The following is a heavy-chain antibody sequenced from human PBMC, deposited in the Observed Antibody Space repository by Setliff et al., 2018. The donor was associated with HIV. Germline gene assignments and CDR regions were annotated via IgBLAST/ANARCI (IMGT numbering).Heavy chain of an antibody. Sequence: KSSETLSLTCSVSGGSVNSGNYHWAWIRQTAGKGLEWIGQIYTSGSPHYKSSLTRRLTISRDTSRNQFSLTLTSVTAADTATYYCARWVYNSAWSLDYWGQGTLVTVSS. CDR3: ARWVYNSAWSLDY. CDR2: IYTSGSP. V-gene: IGHV4-61*09. J-gene: IGHJ4*02. D-gene: IGHD6-19*01. CDR1: GGSVNSGNYH.